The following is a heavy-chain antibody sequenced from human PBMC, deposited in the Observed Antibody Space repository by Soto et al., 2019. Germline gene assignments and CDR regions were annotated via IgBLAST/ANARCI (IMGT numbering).Heavy chain of an antibody. V-gene: IGHV4-34*01. CDR1: GGSFSGYY. J-gene: IGHJ6*03. D-gene: IGHD4-17*01. CDR3: ARSPSATTVTALYYMDV. Sequence: SETLSLTCAVYGGSFSGYYWSWIRQPPGKGLEWIGEINHSGSTNYNPSLKSRVTISVDTSKNQFSLKLSSVTAADTAVYYCARSPSATTVTALYYMDVWGKGTTVTVSS. CDR2: INHSGST.